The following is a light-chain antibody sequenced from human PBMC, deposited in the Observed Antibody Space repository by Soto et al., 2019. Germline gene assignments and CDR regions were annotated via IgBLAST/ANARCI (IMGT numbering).Light chain of an antibody. Sequence: DIVMTQSPDSLAVSLGERATINCKSSRSILSGSNNYLAWYQQKPGQPPRLLIYWASTRESGVPDRFSGSGSGTDFTLTISSLQAEDFAVYYCQQYNNWPPWTFGQGTKVDIK. J-gene: IGKJ1*01. V-gene: IGKV4-1*01. CDR1: RSILSGSNNY. CDR3: QQYNNWPPWT. CDR2: WAS.